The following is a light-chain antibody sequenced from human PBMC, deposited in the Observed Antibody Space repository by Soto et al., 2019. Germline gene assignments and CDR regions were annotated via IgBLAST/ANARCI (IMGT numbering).Light chain of an antibody. Sequence: QAVLTQSPSASASLGASVKLICVLSSGHSNYAVAWHQQQPEKGPRYLMRLNSDGSHNRGDGIPDRFSGSSSGTERYLTISRLQSEDEADYYCQTWGTGTVIFGGGTKLTVL. CDR3: QTWGTGTVI. V-gene: IGLV4-69*01. CDR2: LNSDGSH. J-gene: IGLJ2*01. CDR1: SGHSNYA.